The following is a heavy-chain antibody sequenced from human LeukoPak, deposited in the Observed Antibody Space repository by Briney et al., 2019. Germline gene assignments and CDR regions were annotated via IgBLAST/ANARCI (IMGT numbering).Heavy chain of an antibody. CDR3: AKDGRAPIAVAGTPFDY. CDR2: ISGSGGST. CDR1: GFTFSSYA. J-gene: IGHJ4*02. Sequence: PGESLRLSCAASGFTFSSYAMSWVRQAPGKGLEWVSAISGSGGSTYYADSVKGRFTISRDNSKNTLSLQMNSLRAEDTAVYYCAKDGRAPIAVAGTPFDYWGQGTLVTVSS. V-gene: IGHV3-23*01. D-gene: IGHD6-19*01.